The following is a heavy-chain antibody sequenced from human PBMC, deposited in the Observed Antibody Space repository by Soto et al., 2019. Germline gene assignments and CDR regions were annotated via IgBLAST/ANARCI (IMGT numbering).Heavy chain of an antibody. V-gene: IGHV3-48*02. CDR3: VRDGSGNLYLNWFDP. D-gene: IGHD6-19*01. Sequence: GSLRLSCAAPGFTFSSYSMNWVRQAPGKGLEWISYISSHSSTLYYADSVKGPFTISRDNAGNSLYLQMNSLRDEDTAVYYCVRDGSGNLYLNWFDPWGQGTLVTVSS. CDR2: ISSHSSTL. J-gene: IGHJ5*02. CDR1: GFTFSSYS.